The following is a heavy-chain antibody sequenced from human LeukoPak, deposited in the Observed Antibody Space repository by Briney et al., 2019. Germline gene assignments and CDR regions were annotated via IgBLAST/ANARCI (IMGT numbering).Heavy chain of an antibody. Sequence: PSETLSLTCTVSGGSISSYYWSWIRQPPGKGLEWIGYIYYSGSTNYNPSLKSRVTISVDTSKNQFSLKLSSVTAADTAVYYCARDASIAAAGFCAFDIWGHGTMVTVSS. D-gene: IGHD6-13*01. CDR1: GGSISSYY. CDR3: ARDASIAAAGFCAFDI. J-gene: IGHJ3*02. V-gene: IGHV4-59*01. CDR2: IYYSGST.